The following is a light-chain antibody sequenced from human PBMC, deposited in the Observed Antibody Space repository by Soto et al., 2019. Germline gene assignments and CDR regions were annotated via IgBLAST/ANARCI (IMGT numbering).Light chain of an antibody. V-gene: IGLV2-14*01. J-gene: IGLJ1*01. CDR2: DVS. Sequence: QSALTQPASVSGSPGQSITLSCTGTSSDVGGYNYVSWYQQHPGNAPKLMIYDVSNRPSGVSNRFSGSKSGNTAYLTISWLQGEDEAEYDCSSYTSSSTLDVFGTGTKVTVL. CDR3: SSYTSSSTLDV. CDR1: SSDVGGYNY.